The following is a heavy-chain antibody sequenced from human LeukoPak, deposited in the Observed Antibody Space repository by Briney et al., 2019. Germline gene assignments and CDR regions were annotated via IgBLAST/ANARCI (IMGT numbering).Heavy chain of an antibody. CDR2: IYSGGTT. CDR1: GFTVSSNY. D-gene: IGHD4-17*01. V-gene: IGHV3-53*01. J-gene: IGHJ4*02. CDR3: AREAVTKNYFDY. Sequence: GESLRLSCAASGFTVSSNYMNWVRQAPGKGLEWVSVIYSGGTTYYADSVKGRFTISRDNSKSTLFLQMNSLRAEDTAVYYCAREAVTKNYFDYWGQGTLVTASS.